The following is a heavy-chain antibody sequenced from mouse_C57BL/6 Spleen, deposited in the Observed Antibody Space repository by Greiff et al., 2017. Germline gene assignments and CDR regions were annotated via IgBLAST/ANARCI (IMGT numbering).Heavy chain of an antibody. D-gene: IGHD2-4*01. CDR3: ARGDYDGLAMDY. CDR2: INPGSGGT. Sequence: VQLQQSGAELVRPGTSVKVSCKASGYAFTNYLIEWVKQRPGQGLEWIGVINPGSGGTNYNEKFKGQATLTAAQSSSSAYMQLSSLTSEDSAVYVCARGDYDGLAMDYWGQGTSVTVSS. V-gene: IGHV1-54*01. J-gene: IGHJ4*01. CDR1: GYAFTNYL.